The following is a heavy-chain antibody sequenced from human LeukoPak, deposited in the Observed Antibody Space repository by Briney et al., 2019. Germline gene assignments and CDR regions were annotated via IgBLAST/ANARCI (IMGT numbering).Heavy chain of an antibody. CDR3: ATLGYGVTMIVVADY. Sequence: QTGGSLRLSCAASGFTFSSYAMSWVRQAPGKGLEWVSAISGSGGSTYYADSVKGRFTISRDNSKNTLYLQMNSLRAEDTAVYYCATLGYGVTMIVVADYWGQGTLVTVSS. D-gene: IGHD3-22*01. CDR1: GFTFSSYA. J-gene: IGHJ4*02. CDR2: ISGSGGST. V-gene: IGHV3-23*01.